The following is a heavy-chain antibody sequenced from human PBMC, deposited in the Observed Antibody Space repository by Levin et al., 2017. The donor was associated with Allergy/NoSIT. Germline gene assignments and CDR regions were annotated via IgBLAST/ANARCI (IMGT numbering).Heavy chain of an antibody. CDR3: ARGSSDFYVYMDV. J-gene: IGHJ6*03. CDR1: GFTFSSSG. CDR2: IWTDGSDK. Sequence: GESLKISCVASGFTFSSSGMHWVRRAPGKGLEWVAVIWTDGSDKYYAESVKGRFSISRDNSKNTLFLQMNSLRAEDTGVFYCARGSSDFYVYMDVWGKGTTVTVSS. D-gene: IGHD2-21*02. V-gene: IGHV3-33*01.